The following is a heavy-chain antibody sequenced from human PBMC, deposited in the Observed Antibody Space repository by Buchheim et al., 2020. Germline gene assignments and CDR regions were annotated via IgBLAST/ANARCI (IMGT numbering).Heavy chain of an antibody. J-gene: IGHJ6*02. CDR2: IYSGGST. V-gene: IGHV4-39*07. CDR1: GASINSGGYY. D-gene: IGHD6-19*01. CDR3: ARGSYQTGWRGFSYYAMDV. Sequence: HLQGSGPGLVRPSETLSLTCTVSGASINSGGYYWDWVRQPPGKGLEWVGRIYSGGSTYFNPSLKSRVTISFDTSNNQFSLMLTSVTAADTGTYYCARGSYQTGWRGFSYYAMDVWGQGT.